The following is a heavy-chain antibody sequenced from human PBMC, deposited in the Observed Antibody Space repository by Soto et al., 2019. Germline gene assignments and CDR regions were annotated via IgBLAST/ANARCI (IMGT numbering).Heavy chain of an antibody. Sequence: HCESLKFSCKGSGYSFASYWIGWVRQMPGKGLEWMGIIYPGDSDTGYSPSFQGQGTISADKSISTAYLQWSSLKASDTAMYYCARVSVPAGNYYYYYGMDVWGQVTTVTVSS. D-gene: IGHD2-2*01. J-gene: IGHJ6*02. V-gene: IGHV5-51*01. CDR1: GYSFASYW. CDR3: ARVSVPAGNYYYYYGMDV. CDR2: IYPGDSDT.